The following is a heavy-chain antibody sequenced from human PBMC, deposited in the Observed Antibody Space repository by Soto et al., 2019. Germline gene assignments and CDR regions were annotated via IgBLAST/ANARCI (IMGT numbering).Heavy chain of an antibody. CDR2: SNPIGGRV. D-gene: IGHD1-1*01. V-gene: IGHV1-46*01. Sequence: QVQLVQSGAEVKTPGASVKVSCKTSGYAFTDSFIHWLRQAPGHGLEWMGMSNPIGGRVTYAQTFQGRVTMTKDTSTSTVYLELNSLISEQTGVYYCARARIGTLTVFDYWGQGTLVTVSS. J-gene: IGHJ4*02. CDR3: ARARIGTLTVFDY. CDR1: GYAFTDSF.